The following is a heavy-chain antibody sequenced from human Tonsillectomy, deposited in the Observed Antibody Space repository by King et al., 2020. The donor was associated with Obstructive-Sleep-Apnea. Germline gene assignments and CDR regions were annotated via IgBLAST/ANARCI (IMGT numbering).Heavy chain of an antibody. J-gene: IGHJ4*02. Sequence: QLVQSGAEVKKPGESLKISCRGSGYSFTNYWIGWVRQMPGKGLEWMGIISPGDSDARYSPSFQGQVTISAVKSISPAYLQWSSLKASDTAMYYCARLAPFSGVPPANFYFDYWGQGTLVTVSS. CDR1: GYSFTNYW. V-gene: IGHV5-51*01. CDR2: ISPGDSDA. D-gene: IGHD2-2*01. CDR3: ARLAPFSGVPPANFYFDY.